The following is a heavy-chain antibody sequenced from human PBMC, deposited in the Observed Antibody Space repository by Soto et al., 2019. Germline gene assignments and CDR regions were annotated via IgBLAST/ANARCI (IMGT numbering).Heavy chain of an antibody. V-gene: IGHV3-21*01. CDR3: ARATAARRGYFDY. D-gene: IGHD6-6*01. CDR1: GFTFSSCS. J-gene: IGHJ4*02. Sequence: GGSLRLSCAASGFTFSSCSMNWVRQAPGKGLEWVSSISSSSSYIYYADSVKGRFTISRDNAKNSLYLQMNSLRAEDTAVYYCARATAARRGYFDYWGQGTLVTVSS. CDR2: ISSSSSYI.